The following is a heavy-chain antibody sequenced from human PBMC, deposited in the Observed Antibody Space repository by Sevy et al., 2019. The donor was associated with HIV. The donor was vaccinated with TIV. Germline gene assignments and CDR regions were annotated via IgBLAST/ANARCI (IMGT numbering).Heavy chain of an antibody. J-gene: IGHJ6*03. V-gene: IGHV4-59*01. Sequence: SETLSLTCTVSGGSISSYYWSWIRQPPGKGLEWIGYIYYSGSTNYNPSLKSRVTISVDTSKNQFSLKLSSVTAADTAVYYCARATAYYYGSGSYRSKASYYYYMDVWGKGTTVTVSS. CDR3: ARATAYYYGSGSYRSKASYYYYMDV. CDR1: GGSISSYY. D-gene: IGHD3-10*01. CDR2: IYYSGST.